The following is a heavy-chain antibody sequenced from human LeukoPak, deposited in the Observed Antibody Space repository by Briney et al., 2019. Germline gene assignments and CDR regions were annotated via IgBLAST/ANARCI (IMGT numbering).Heavy chain of an antibody. D-gene: IGHD1-7*01. CDR1: GFSFSRYW. CDR3: ARERWNSEAFDI. Sequence: GGSLRLSCAASGFSFSRYWMHCVHQAPGKGLVWVSRLNGDGSSTSYLDSVRGRLTISRDNTKNTLYLHMNSLRAEDTGVYYCARERWNSEAFDIWGQGTVVTVSS. V-gene: IGHV3-74*01. CDR2: LNGDGSST. J-gene: IGHJ3*02.